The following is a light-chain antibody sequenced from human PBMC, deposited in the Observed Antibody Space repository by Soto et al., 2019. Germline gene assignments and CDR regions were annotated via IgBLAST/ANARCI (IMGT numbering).Light chain of an antibody. J-gene: IGLJ2*01. CDR2: DVS. V-gene: IGLV2-14*01. CDR3: SSYTSSSTLP. Sequence: QSALTQPASVSGSPGQSITISCTGTSSNVGGYSYVSWYQQHPGKAPKLLIYDVSNRPSGVSNRFSGSKSGNTASLTISGLQAEDEADYYCSSYTSSSTLPFRGRTKLTVL. CDR1: SSNVGGYSY.